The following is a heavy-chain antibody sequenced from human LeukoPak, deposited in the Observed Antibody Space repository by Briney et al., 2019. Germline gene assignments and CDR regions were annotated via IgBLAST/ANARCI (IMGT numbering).Heavy chain of an antibody. D-gene: IGHD3-3*02. V-gene: IGHV3-15*01. CDR2: IKSKTDGGTT. Sequence: GGSLRLSCAASGFTFSNAWMSWVRQAPGKGLEWVGRIKSKTDGGTTDYAAPVKGRFTISRDDSKNTLYLQMNSLKTEDTAVYYCTAAGAGYPLTFFYYYYYMDVWGKGTTVTVSS. CDR1: GFTFSNAW. CDR3: TAAGAGYPLTFFYYYYYMDV. J-gene: IGHJ6*03.